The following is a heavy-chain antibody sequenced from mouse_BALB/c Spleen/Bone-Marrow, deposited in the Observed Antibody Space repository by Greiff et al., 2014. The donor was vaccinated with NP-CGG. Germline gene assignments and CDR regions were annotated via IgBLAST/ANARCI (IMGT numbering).Heavy chain of an antibody. Sequence: EVKLQESGPGLVKPSQSLSLTYTVTGYSITSDYAWNWIRQFPGNKLEWMGYISYSGSTSYNPSLKGRISITRDTSKNQFFLQLNSVTTDDTATYYCAYYRYDYYAMDYWGQGTSVTVSS. CDR2: ISYSGST. V-gene: IGHV3-2*02. CDR3: AYYRYDYYAMDY. J-gene: IGHJ4*01. D-gene: IGHD2-14*01. CDR1: GYSITSDYA.